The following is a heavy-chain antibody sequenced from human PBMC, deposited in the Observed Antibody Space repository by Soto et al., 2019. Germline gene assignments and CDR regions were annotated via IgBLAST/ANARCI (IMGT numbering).Heavy chain of an antibody. Sequence: EVQLVDSGGGLVQPGGSLKLSCAASGFTFSPAAMQWVRQAAGKGLEWVGVVRNKANNYATSYAASVRGRFTVSRDDSKNTAYLQMNSLKTEDTATYYCTRQGGALDFDYWGQGTLVTVSS. CDR3: TRQGGALDFDY. J-gene: IGHJ4*02. V-gene: IGHV3-73*01. CDR1: GFTFSPAA. D-gene: IGHD1-1*01. CDR2: VRNKANNYAT.